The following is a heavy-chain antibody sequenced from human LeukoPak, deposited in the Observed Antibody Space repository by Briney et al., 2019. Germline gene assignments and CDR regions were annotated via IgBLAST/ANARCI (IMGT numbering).Heavy chain of an antibody. CDR2: ISSSSSYI. D-gene: IGHD3-22*01. Sequence: GGSLRLSCAASGFTFSSYSMNWVRQAPGKGLEWVSSISSSSSYIYYADSVKGRFTISRDNAKNSLYLQMNSLRAEDTAVYYCARDGGMIAVGSNDAFDIWGQGTMVTVSS. CDR3: ARDGGMIAVGSNDAFDI. V-gene: IGHV3-21*01. CDR1: GFTFSSYS. J-gene: IGHJ3*02.